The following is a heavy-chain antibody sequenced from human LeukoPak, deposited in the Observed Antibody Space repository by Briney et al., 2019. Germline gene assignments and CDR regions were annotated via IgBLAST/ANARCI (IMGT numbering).Heavy chain of an antibody. V-gene: IGHV3-73*01. D-gene: IGHD1-26*01. CDR2: CEGRNDSYTT. J-gene: IGHJ4*02. Sequence: GGSLRLSCAASGFTFSGSDLHWVRQASGKGLEWVGHCEGRNDSYTTACAASVKGRFTTYRHDTKSTAYLQMNGLKTEDMAVYYCPPHITMAVGEYWGQGTLVTVSS. CDR3: PPHITMAVGEY. CDR1: GFTFSGSD.